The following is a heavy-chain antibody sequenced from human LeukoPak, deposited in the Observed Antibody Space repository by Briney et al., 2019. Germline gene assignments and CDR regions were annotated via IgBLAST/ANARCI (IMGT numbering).Heavy chain of an antibody. D-gene: IGHD3-10*01. CDR3: AKASGPNYYGSGSSPYYFDY. Sequence: GGSLRLSCAASGFTFDDYAMHWVRQAPGKGLEWVSGISWNSGSIGYADSVKGRFTISRDNSKNTLYLQMNSLRAEDTAVYYCAKASGPNYYGSGSSPYYFDYWGQGTLVTVSS. CDR1: GFTFDDYA. V-gene: IGHV3-9*01. CDR2: ISWNSGSI. J-gene: IGHJ4*02.